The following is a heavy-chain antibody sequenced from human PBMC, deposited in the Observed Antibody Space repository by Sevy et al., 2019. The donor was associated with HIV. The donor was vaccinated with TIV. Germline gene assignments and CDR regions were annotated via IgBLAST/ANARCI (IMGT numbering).Heavy chain of an antibody. V-gene: IGHV1-18*04. CDR3: ARDNRGYSYGYKGY. CDR2: ISAYNGNT. J-gene: IGHJ4*02. CDR1: GYTFTSYG. D-gene: IGHD5-18*01. Sequence: ASVKVSCKASGYTFTSYGISWVRQAPGQGLEWMGWISAYNGNTNYAQKLQGRVTMTTDTSTSTAYMELRSLTSDTAVYYCARDNRGYSYGYKGYWGQGTLVTVSS.